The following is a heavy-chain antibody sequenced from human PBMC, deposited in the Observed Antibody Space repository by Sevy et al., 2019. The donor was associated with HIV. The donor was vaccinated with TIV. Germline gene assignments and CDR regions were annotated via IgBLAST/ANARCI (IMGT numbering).Heavy chain of an antibody. J-gene: IGHJ4*02. D-gene: IGHD4-17*01. CDR2: INHSGST. Sequence: SETLSLTCAVYGGSFSGYYWSWIRQPPGKGLEWIGEINHSGSTNYNPSLKSRVTISVDTSKNQFSLKLSSVTAGDTAVYYCARATTPTTVTLYYFDYWGQGTLVTVSS. V-gene: IGHV4-34*01. CDR1: GGSFSGYY. CDR3: ARATTPTTVTLYYFDY.